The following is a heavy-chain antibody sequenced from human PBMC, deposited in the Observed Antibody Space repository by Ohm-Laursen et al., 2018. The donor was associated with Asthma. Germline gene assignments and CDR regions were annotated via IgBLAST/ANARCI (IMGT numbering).Heavy chain of an antibody. V-gene: IGHV3-30-3*01. CDR1: GFTFRSYA. CDR2: GGSYYDGGLK. CDR3: AKEGIAVAGFDY. J-gene: IGHJ4*02. Sequence: SLRLSCAASGFTFRSYAMHWVRQAPGKGLEWVAVGGSYYDGGLKYYADSVNGRFTISRDNSKNTLYLQMNSLRAEDTAVYYCAKEGIAVAGFDYWGQGTLVTVSS. D-gene: IGHD6-19*01.